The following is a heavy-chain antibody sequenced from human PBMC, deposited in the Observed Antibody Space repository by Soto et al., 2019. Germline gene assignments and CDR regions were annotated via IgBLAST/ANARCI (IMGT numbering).Heavy chain of an antibody. CDR1: GDSMSGFY. CDR2: INYVGRTS. V-gene: IGHV4-59*01. Sequence: QVQLQESGPGLVKPSETLSLTCTVSGDSMSGFYWSWIRQTPGKGLEWIGYINYVGRTSYYSPSLQSRVTISLDSSKNQFSLILSSVTAADTAVFFCARFRRNYFDYWGQRTQVTVSS. CDR3: ARFRRNYFDY. D-gene: IGHD3-10*01. J-gene: IGHJ4*02.